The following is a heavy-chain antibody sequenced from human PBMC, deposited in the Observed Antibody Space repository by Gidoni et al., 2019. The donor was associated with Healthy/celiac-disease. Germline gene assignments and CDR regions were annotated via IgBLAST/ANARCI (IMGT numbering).Heavy chain of an antibody. D-gene: IGHD6-6*01. J-gene: IGHJ6*02. CDR3: AKDSYSSSSLTGYGMDV. CDR2: ISWNSGSI. Sequence: EVQLVESGGGLVQPGRSLRLSCAASGFTLDDYAMHWVRQAPGKGLEWVSGISWNSGSIGYADSVKGRFTISRDNAKNSLYLQMNSLRAEDTALYYCAKDSYSSSSLTGYGMDVWGQGTTVTVSS. CDR1: GFTLDDYA. V-gene: IGHV3-9*01.